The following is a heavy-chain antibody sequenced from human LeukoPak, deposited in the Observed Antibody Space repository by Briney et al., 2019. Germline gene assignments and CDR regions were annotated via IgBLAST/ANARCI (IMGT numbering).Heavy chain of an antibody. J-gene: IGHJ4*02. CDR3: ARDVTGRIRKYYFDY. Sequence: PSETLSLTCAVYGGSFSGYYWSWIRQPPGKGLEWIGEINHSGSTNHNPSLKSRVTISVDASKNQFSLKLSSVTAADTAVYYCARDVTGRIRKYYFDYWGQGTLVTVSS. CDR2: INHSGST. V-gene: IGHV4-34*01. D-gene: IGHD2-21*02. CDR1: GGSFSGYY.